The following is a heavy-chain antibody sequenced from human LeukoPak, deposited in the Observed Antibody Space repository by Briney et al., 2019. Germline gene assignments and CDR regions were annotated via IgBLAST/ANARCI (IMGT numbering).Heavy chain of an antibody. CDR2: IYYSGST. V-gene: IGHV4-59*01. Sequence: SETLSLTCTVSGGSISSYYWSWIRQPPGKGLEWIGYIYYSGSTTYNPSLKSRVTISVDTSKNQFSLKLSSVTAADTAVYYCARTGGAGTRSWFDPWGQGTLVTVSS. D-gene: IGHD3-16*01. CDR1: GGSISSYY. CDR3: ARTGGAGTRSWFDP. J-gene: IGHJ5*02.